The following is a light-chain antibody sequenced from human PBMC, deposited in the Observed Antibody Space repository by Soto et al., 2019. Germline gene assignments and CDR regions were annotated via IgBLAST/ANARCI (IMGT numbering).Light chain of an antibody. CDR1: QSVLYNSNNKNY. CDR2: WAS. V-gene: IGKV4-1*01. CDR3: QQYYSTPLT. Sequence: DIVMTQSPDSLGVSLGERATINCKSSQSVLYNSNNKNYLAWYQQKPGQPPKLLIYWASTRESGVPDRFSGSGSGTDFTLTISSIQAEDVAVYYCQQYYSTPLTFGPGTKVDIK. J-gene: IGKJ3*01.